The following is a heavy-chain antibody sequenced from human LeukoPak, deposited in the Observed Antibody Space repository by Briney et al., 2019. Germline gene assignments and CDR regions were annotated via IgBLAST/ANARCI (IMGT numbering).Heavy chain of an antibody. D-gene: IGHD5-12*01. CDR3: AKEDGGYSGYDLGY. J-gene: IGHJ4*02. CDR1: GFTFSSYS. V-gene: IGHV3-21*01. Sequence: GGSLRLSCAASGFTFSSYSMNWVRQAPGKGLEWVSSISSSSSYIYYADSVKGRFTISRDNAKNSLYLQMNSLRAEDTAVYYCAKEDGGYSGYDLGYWGQGTLVTVSS. CDR2: ISSSSSYI.